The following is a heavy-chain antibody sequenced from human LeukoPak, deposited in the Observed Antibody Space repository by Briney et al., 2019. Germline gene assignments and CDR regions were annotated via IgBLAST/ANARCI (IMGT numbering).Heavy chain of an antibody. CDR1: GGSFSGYY. V-gene: IGHV4-34*01. J-gene: IGHJ3*02. Sequence: PSETLSLTCAVYGGSFSGYYWSWLRQPPGKGLEWIGEINHSGSTNYNPSLKSRVTISVDTSKNQFSLKLSSVTAADTAVYYCARHSYSSSWYGAFDIWGQGTMVTVSS. CDR2: INHSGST. CDR3: ARHSYSSSWYGAFDI. D-gene: IGHD6-13*01.